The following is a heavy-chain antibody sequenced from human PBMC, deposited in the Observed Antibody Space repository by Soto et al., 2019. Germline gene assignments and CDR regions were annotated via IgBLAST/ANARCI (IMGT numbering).Heavy chain of an antibody. CDR1: GGSVSSGSYY. CDR2: IYYSGST. CDR3: ARADYGDRTWYFDL. D-gene: IGHD4-17*01. Sequence: QVQLQESGPGLVTPSETLSLTCTVSGGSVSSGSYYWIWIRQPPGKGLEWIWYIYYSGSTNYNPSLKSRVTISVDTSKNRCSRKLSSVTAADTAVYYCARADYGDRTWYFDLWGRGTLVTVSS. J-gene: IGHJ2*01. V-gene: IGHV4-61*01.